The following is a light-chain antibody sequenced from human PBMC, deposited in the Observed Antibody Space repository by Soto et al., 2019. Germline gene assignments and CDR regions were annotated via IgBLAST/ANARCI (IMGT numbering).Light chain of an antibody. Sequence: QSALTQPASVSGSPGQSITISCTGTSSDVGGYNYVSWYQQHPGKAPKLMIYEVSNRPSGVSNRFSGSKSGNTASLTISGLRAEDEADYYCCSYAGSTTWVFGVGTKLTVL. J-gene: IGLJ3*02. CDR1: SSDVGGYNY. V-gene: IGLV2-23*02. CDR3: CSYAGSTTWV. CDR2: EVS.